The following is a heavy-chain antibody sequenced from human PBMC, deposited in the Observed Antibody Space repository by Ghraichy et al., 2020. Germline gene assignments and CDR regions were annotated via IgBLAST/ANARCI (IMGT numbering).Heavy chain of an antibody. Sequence: GGSLRLSCAASGFSFSAYGMPWVRQAPGKGLEWVAGMCSDGTDKYYADSVKGRFTISRDNSKNTLYLQMNSLRAEDTAVYYCARSRDGYKPVYSWGQGTLVTVSS. V-gene: IGHV3-33*08. J-gene: IGHJ1*01. CDR3: ARSRDGYKPVYS. D-gene: IGHD5-24*01. CDR2: MCSDGTDK. CDR1: GFSFSAYG.